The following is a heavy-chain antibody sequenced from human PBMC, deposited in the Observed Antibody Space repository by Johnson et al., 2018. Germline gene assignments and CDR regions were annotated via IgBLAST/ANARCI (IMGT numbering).Heavy chain of an antibody. D-gene: IGHD1-1*01. CDR1: GFTFSDYY. Sequence: QVQLVQSGGGLVKPGGSLGLSCAASGFTFSDYYMSWIRQAPVKGLEWVSYISSSGSTIYYAGSVKGRFTLSRDNAKNSLYLQMNSLSAEDTAVYYCARDLFSGETGTTFDYWGQGTLVTVSS. CDR2: ISSSGSTI. CDR3: ARDLFSGETGTTFDY. V-gene: IGHV3-11*01. J-gene: IGHJ4*02.